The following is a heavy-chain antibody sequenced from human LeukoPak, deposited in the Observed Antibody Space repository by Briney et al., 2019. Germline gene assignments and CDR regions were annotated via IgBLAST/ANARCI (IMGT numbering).Heavy chain of an antibody. V-gene: IGHV4-61*08. Sequence: SETLSLTCTVSGGSISSGDYYWSWIRQPPGKGLEWIGYIYYSGSTNYNPSLKSRVTISVDTSKNQFSLKLSSVTAADTAVYYCARVGYYYGLDYWGQGTLVTVSS. CDR1: GGSISSGDYY. D-gene: IGHD3-10*01. J-gene: IGHJ4*02. CDR3: ARVGYYYGLDY. CDR2: IYYSGST.